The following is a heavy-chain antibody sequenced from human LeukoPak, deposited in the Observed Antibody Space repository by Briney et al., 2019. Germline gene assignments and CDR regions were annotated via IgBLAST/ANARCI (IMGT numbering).Heavy chain of an antibody. D-gene: IGHD5/OR15-5a*01. J-gene: IGHJ4*02. CDR2: FDPEDGET. V-gene: IGHV1-24*01. CDR3: ATERLSRQVRVGPFDY. CDR1: GYTLTELS. Sequence: ASVKVSCKVSGYTLTELSMHWVRQAPGKGLEWMGGFDPEDGETIYAQKFRGRVTMTEDTSTDTAYMELSSLRSEDTAVYYCATERLSRQVRVGPFDYWGQGILVTVSS.